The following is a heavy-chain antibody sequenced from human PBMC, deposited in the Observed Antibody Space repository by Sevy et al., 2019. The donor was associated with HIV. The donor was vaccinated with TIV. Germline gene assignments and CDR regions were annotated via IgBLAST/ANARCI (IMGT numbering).Heavy chain of an antibody. J-gene: IGHJ4*02. Sequence: GGSLRLSCAAAGFNFNNYAMTWVRQAPGKGLEWVSGISFSGSKTYYAESGKGRFSISRDPSKNTLYLQMNNVGVEDTAVYFCAKTPFMDFWNDYYSFYFDFWGQGTLVTVSS. V-gene: IGHV3-23*01. D-gene: IGHD3-3*01. CDR1: GFNFNNYA. CDR2: ISFSGSKT. CDR3: AKTPFMDFWNDYYSFYFDF.